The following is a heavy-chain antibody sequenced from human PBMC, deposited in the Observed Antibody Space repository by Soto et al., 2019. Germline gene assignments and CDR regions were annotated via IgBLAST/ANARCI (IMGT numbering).Heavy chain of an antibody. CDR2: IRSKANSYAT. V-gene: IGHV3-73*01. Sequence: GGSPRLSCAASGFTFSGSAMHWVRQASGKGLEWVGRIRSKANSYATAYAASVKGRFTISRDDSKNTAYLQMNSLKTEDTAVYYCTAHKGIAVAGSDYWGQGTLVTVSS. CDR1: GFTFSGSA. J-gene: IGHJ4*02. D-gene: IGHD6-19*01. CDR3: TAHKGIAVAGSDY.